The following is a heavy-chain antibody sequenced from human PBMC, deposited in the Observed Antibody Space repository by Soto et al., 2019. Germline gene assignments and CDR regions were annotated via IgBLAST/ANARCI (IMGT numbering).Heavy chain of an antibody. V-gene: IGHV3-7*01. CDR3: ARDDGSPHYYYGIDV. CDR1: GFTFSSYW. CDR2: IKQDGSEK. D-gene: IGHD1-26*01. J-gene: IGHJ6*02. Sequence: GGSLRLSCAASGFTFSSYWMSWVRQAPGKGLEWVANIKQDGSEKYYVDSVKGRFTISRDNAKNSLYLQMNSLRAEDTAVYYCARDDGSPHYYYGIDVWGQGTTVTVSS.